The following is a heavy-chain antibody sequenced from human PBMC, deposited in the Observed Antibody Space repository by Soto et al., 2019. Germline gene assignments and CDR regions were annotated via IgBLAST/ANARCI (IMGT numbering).Heavy chain of an antibody. D-gene: IGHD4-17*01. J-gene: IGHJ6*02. Sequence: PSETLSLTCTVSGGSISSYYWSWIRQPPGKGLEWIGYIYYSGSTNYNPSLKSRVTISVDTSKNQFSLKLSSVTAADTAVYYCARCWGGDYGDSPYYYYYGTDVWGQGTTVTVSS. CDR3: ARCWGGDYGDSPYYYYYGTDV. CDR2: IYYSGST. CDR1: GGSISSYY. V-gene: IGHV4-59*01.